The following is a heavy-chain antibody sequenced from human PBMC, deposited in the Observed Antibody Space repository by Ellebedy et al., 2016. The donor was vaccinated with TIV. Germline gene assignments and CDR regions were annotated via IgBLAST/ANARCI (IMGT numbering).Heavy chain of an antibody. D-gene: IGHD2-15*01. CDR2: ISGTYDYT. V-gene: IGHV3-21*01. CDR1: GFTVSSYR. J-gene: IGHJ5*02. Sequence: GESLKISCAASGFTVSSYRMNWVRLTPTKGLEWVSSISGTYDYTYYTDSVRGRFTISRDNAKNSLYLQMNSLRAEDTAVYYCARNSGGSGPNWFGPWGQGTLVAVSS. CDR3: ARNSGGSGPNWFGP.